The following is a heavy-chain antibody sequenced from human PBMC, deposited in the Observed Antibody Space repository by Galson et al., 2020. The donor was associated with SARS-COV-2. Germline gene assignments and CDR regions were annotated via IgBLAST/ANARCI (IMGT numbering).Heavy chain of an antibody. V-gene: IGHV3-30*02. CDR1: GFSFRTYG. J-gene: IGHJ4*02. CDR2: VQYDENIK. D-gene: IGHD3-22*01. Sequence: GESLKISCAASGFSFRTYGMHWVRQPPGKGLEWVAFVQYDENIKYYADSVQGRFTISRDNSKNTLFLQMNSLRAEDTALYYCAKVGGDFSNGYYYPLDYWGQGTLVTVSS. CDR3: AKVGGDFSNGYYYPLDY.